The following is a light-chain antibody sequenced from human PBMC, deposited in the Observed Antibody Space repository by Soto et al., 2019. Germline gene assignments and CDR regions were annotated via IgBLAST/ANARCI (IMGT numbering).Light chain of an antibody. CDR1: QGIGSN. V-gene: IGKV1-9*01. Sequence: IQLTQSPSSLSASGGDRVTITGRASQGIGSNLAWYLQKPGEAPKLLVYGASTLQGGVPSRFSGSGSWTLFTLTISSLQPEDFATYFCQQSNSYPLTFGGGTKV. J-gene: IGKJ4*01. CDR3: QQSNSYPLT. CDR2: GAS.